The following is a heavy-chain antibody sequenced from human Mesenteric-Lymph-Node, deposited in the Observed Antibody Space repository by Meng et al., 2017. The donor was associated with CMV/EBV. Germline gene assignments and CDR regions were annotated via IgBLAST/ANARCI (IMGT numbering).Heavy chain of an antibody. V-gene: IGHV3-23*01. CDR3: ARDTVVTPVGFDY. CDR1: GLTFTSYA. D-gene: IGHD4-23*01. Sequence: GGSLRLSCAASGLTFTSYAMSWVRQAPGKGLEWVSGISGSGGSTYYADSVEGRFTISRDNSKNTLYLQMNSLRAEDTAVYYCARDTVVTPVGFDYWGQGTLVTVSS. CDR2: ISGSGGST. J-gene: IGHJ4*02.